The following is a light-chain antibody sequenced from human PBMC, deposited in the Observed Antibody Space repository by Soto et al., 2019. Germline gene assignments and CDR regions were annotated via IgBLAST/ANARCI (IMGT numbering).Light chain of an antibody. V-gene: IGLV2-14*01. CDR1: SSDVGGYNY. CDR3: SSYTISSTRV. CDR2: DVS. J-gene: IGLJ1*01. Sequence: QSALTQPASVSGSPGQSITISCTGTSSDVGGYNYVSWFQQHPGKAPKLMIYDVSNRPSGVSNRCSGSKSGNTASLTISGLQAEDEADYYCSSYTISSTRVFGTGTKLTVL.